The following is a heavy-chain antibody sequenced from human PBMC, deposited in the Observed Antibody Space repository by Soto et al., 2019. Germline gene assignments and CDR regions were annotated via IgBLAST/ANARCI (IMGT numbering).Heavy chain of an antibody. V-gene: IGHV3-23*01. CDR3: AKLVSQEGGY. D-gene: IGHD1-26*01. CDR1: GFTFSSYA. Sequence: EVQLLESGGGLVQPGGSLRLSCAASGFTFSSYALNWVRQAPGKGLEWVSTISVNGGRTYYADSVKGRFTISRDNSKNTLYLQMNSLRAEDTAVYYCAKLVSQEGGYWGQGTLVTVSS. J-gene: IGHJ4*02. CDR2: ISVNGGRT.